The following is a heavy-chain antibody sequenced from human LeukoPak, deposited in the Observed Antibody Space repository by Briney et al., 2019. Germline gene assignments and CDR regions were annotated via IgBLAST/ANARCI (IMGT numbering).Heavy chain of an antibody. CDR3: AREVEYYDSSGYRPHAFDI. CDR2: INHSGST. Sequence: KTSETLPLTCAVYGGSFSGYYWSWIRQPPGKGLEWIGEINHSGSTNYNPSLKSRVTISVDTSKNQFSLKVNSVTAADTAVYYCAREVEYYDSSGYRPHAFDIWGQGTLVTVSS. J-gene: IGHJ3*02. CDR1: GGSFSGYY. V-gene: IGHV4-34*01. D-gene: IGHD3-22*01.